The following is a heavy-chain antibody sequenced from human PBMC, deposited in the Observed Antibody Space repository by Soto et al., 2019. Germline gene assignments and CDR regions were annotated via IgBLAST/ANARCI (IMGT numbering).Heavy chain of an antibody. CDR2: VYPGGVNI. CDR1: GYSFTSHY. V-gene: IGHV1-46*01. CDR3: ARDLPTGTPPPYFDY. J-gene: IGHJ4*02. Sequence: GASVKVSCKAIGYSFTSHYMHWVRQAPGQGLEWMGTVYPGGVNIGYAQKLQGRVTMTTDTSTSTAYMELRSLRSDDTAVYYCARDLPTGTPPPYFDYWGQGTLVTVSS. D-gene: IGHD1-1*01.